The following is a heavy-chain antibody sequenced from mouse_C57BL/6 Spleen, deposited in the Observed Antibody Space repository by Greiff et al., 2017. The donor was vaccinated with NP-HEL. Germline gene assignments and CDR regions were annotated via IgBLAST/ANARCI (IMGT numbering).Heavy chain of an antibody. CDR3: AVLRHAMDY. CDR1: GYTFTSYW. CDR2: IDPSDSYT. Sequence: VQLQQPGAELVMPGASVKLSCKASGYTFTSYWMHWVKQRPGQGLEWIGEIDPSDSYTNYNQKFKGKSTLTVDKSSSTAYMQLSSLTSEDSAVYYCAVLRHAMDYWGQGTSVTVSS. J-gene: IGHJ4*01. D-gene: IGHD2-12*01. V-gene: IGHV1-69*01.